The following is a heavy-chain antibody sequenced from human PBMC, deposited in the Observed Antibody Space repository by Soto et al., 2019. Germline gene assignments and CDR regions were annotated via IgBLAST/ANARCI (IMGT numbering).Heavy chain of an antibody. CDR2: ISYDGSNK. Sequence: GGSLRLSCAASGFTFSSYGMHWVRQAPGKGLEWVAVISYDGSNKYYADSVKGRFTISRDNSKNTLYLQMNSLRAEDTAVYYCAKGDDARYILYGMDVWGQGTTVTVSS. CDR1: GFTFSSYG. V-gene: IGHV3-30*18. D-gene: IGHD1-26*01. J-gene: IGHJ6*02. CDR3: AKGDDARYILYGMDV.